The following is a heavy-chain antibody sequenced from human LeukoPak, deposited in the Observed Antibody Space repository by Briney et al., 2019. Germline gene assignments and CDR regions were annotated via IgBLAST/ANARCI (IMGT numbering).Heavy chain of an antibody. Sequence: GGSLRLSCAASGFTFSSSAMSWVRQAPGKGLEWVSAISNNGGYTYYADSVQGRFTISRDNSKSTLCLQMNSLRAEDTAVYYCTKQLGYCSDGSCYFPYWGQGTLVTVSS. CDR1: GFTFSSSA. D-gene: IGHD2-15*01. CDR3: TKQLGYCSDGSCYFPY. CDR2: ISNNGGYT. J-gene: IGHJ4*02. V-gene: IGHV3-23*01.